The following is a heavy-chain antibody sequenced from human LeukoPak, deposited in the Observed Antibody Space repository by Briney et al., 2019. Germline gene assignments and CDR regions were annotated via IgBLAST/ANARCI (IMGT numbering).Heavy chain of an antibody. J-gene: IGHJ6*03. CDR3: ARDSPGGGWYYYYYYMDV. V-gene: IGHV1-18*01. Sequence: ASVKVSCKASGYTFTSYGISWVRQAPGQGLEWMGWISAYNGNTNYAQKLQGRATMTTDTSTSTAYMELRSLRSDDTAVYYCARDSPGGGWYYYYYYMDVWGKGTTVTVSS. D-gene: IGHD2-15*01. CDR1: GYTFTSYG. CDR2: ISAYNGNT.